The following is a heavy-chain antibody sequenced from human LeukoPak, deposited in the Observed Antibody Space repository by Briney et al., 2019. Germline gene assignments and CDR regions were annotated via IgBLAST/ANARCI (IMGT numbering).Heavy chain of an antibody. J-gene: IGHJ4*02. V-gene: IGHV3-23*01. CDR3: AKDRSWLGDY. CDR2: ISGSGGST. Sequence: GGSLRLSCAAYGFTFSTNAMNWVRQAPGKGLEWVSTISGSGGSTYYADSVKGRFTISRDNSKNTLYLQMNSLRAEDTAVYYCAKDRSWLGDYWGQGTLVTVSS. CDR1: GFTFSTNA. D-gene: IGHD6-19*01.